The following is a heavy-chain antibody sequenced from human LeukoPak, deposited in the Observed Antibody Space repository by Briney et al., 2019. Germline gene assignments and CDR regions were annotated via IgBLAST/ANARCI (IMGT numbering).Heavy chain of an antibody. CDR2: ISGSGGRT. D-gene: IGHD2-2*01. V-gene: IGHV3-23*01. Sequence: GGALRLSCAASGFTFSSYAMSWVRQAPGKGLEWVSAISGSGGRTYYADSVKGRFTISRDNSKNTLYLQMNSLRAEDTAVYYCAKEGVVPAAYIPDAFDIWGQGTMVTVSS. CDR1: GFTFSSYA. CDR3: AKEGVVPAAYIPDAFDI. J-gene: IGHJ3*02.